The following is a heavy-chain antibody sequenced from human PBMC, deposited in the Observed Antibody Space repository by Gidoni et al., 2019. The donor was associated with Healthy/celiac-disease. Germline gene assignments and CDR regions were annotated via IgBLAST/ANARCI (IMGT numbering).Heavy chain of an antibody. J-gene: IGHJ5*02. CDR1: GGTFSSYT. D-gene: IGHD4-17*01. Sequence: QVQLVQSGAEVKKPGSSVKVSCKASGGTFSSYTISWVRQAPGQGLEWMGRIIPILGIANYAQKFQGRVTITADKSTSTAYMELSSLRSEDTAVYYCARDSGDYGGNSVINWFDPWGQGTLVTVSS. CDR3: ARDSGDYGGNSVINWFDP. CDR2: IIPILGIA. V-gene: IGHV1-69*08.